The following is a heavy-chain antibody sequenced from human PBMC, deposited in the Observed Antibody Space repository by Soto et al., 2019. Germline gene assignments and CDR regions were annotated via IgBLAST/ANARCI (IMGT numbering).Heavy chain of an antibody. D-gene: IGHD3-3*01. J-gene: IGHJ5*02. CDR1: GGSFSGYY. Sequence: QVQLQQWGAGLLKPSETLSLTCAVYGGSFSGYYWSWIRQPPGKGLEWIGEINHSGSTNYNPSLKCRVTISVDTSKNQVSLKLSSVTAADTAVYYCASGYYDFWSGRDNWFDPWGPGTLVTVSS. CDR3: ASGYYDFWSGRDNWFDP. V-gene: IGHV4-34*01. CDR2: INHSGST.